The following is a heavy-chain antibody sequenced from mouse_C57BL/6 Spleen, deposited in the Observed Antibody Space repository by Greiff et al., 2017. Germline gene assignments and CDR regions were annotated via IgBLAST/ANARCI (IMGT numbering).Heavy chain of an antibody. J-gene: IGHJ4*01. V-gene: IGHV1-7*01. Sequence: QVHVKQSGAELAKPGASVKLSCKASGYTFTSYWMHWVKQRPGQGLEWIGYINPSSGYTKYNQKFKDKATLTADKSSSTAYMQLSSLTYEDSAVYCCTRSRCNYDMDYWGQGTSVTVSS. CDR2: INPSSGYT. CDR3: TRSRCNYDMDY. CDR1: GYTFTSYW.